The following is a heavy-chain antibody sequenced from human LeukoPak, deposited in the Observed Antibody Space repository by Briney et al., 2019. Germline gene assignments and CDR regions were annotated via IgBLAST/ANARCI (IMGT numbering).Heavy chain of an antibody. CDR2: IYYSGST. D-gene: IGHD6-6*01. Sequence: SETLSLTCTVSGGSISSSSYYWSWIRQPPGKGLEWIGYIYYSGSTNYNPSLKSRVTISIDTSKNQFSLNLSSVTAADTAVYYCARDLASYSSSRGDEEGYWGQGTLVTVSS. J-gene: IGHJ4*02. CDR3: ARDLASYSSSRGDEEGY. V-gene: IGHV4-61*01. CDR1: GGSISSSSYY.